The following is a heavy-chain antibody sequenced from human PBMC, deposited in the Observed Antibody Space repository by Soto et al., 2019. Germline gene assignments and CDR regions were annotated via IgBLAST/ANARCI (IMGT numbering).Heavy chain of an antibody. CDR1: GYSFTSYW. CDR2: IYPGDSDT. CDR3: PWAQYCCSSSGYQVFDY. Sequence: GEEQKISCKGSGYSFTSYWIGWVRQMPGKGLEWMGIIYPGDSDTRYSPSFQGQVTISADKSISTAYLQWSSLKDSDTAMYYCPWAQYCCSSSGYQVFDYWGQGTLVTVSS. D-gene: IGHD3-22*01. V-gene: IGHV5-51*01. J-gene: IGHJ4*02.